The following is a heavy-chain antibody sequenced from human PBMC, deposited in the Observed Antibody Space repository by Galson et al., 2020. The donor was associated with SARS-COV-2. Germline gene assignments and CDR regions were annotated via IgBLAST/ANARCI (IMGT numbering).Heavy chain of an antibody. CDR2: IVVGSGKT. V-gene: IGHV1-58*01. Sequence: SVKVSCKTSGFIFTASAVQWVRQARGQRLEWIGWIVVGSGKTNYPQKFQERVTITRDMSTSTAYMEMSSLRSEDTAVYYCAAFVGNNPAYWGQGTLVSVSS. D-gene: IGHD1-26*01. CDR3: AAFVGNNPAY. CDR1: GFIFTASA. J-gene: IGHJ4*02.